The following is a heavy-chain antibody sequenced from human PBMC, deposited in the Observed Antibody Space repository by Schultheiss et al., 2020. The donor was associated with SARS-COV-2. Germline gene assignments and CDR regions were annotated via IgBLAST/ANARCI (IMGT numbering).Heavy chain of an antibody. CDR1: GGSISSGDYY. V-gene: IGHV4-30-4*01. CDR3: ASQGGSRGFSFDY. CDR2: LYYSGST. J-gene: IGHJ4*02. D-gene: IGHD3-10*01. Sequence: SQTLSLTCTVSGGSISSGDYYWSWIRQSPGKGLEGSLQYLYYSGSTYYNPSLKSRLTISVDTSKNQFSLKLSSVTAADTAVYYCASQGGSRGFSFDYWGQGTLVTVSS.